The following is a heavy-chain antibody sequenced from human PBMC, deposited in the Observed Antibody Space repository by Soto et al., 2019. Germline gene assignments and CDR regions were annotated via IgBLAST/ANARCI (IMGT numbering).Heavy chain of an antibody. Sequence: EVQLLESGGGLVQPGGSLRLSCAASGFTFSSYAMSWVRQAPGRGLKWVSDISGSGGSKYYAYSVKGRFTISRDNANNSMYLQMNSLRAEDTAVYYCAKDQVVYGGATIEIDACDIWGQGTIVTVSS. V-gene: IGHV3-23*01. CDR3: AKDQVVYGGATIEIDACDI. CDR2: ISGSGGSK. J-gene: IGHJ3*02. D-gene: IGHD5-12*01. CDR1: GFTFSSYA.